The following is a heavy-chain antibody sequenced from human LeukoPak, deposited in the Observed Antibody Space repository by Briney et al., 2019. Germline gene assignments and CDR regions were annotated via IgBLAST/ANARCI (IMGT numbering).Heavy chain of an antibody. D-gene: IGHD3-22*01. Sequence: SETLSLTCTVSGGSFRGDYYWAWIRQPPGKALEWIGNIFYSGSTYYSPSLKSRVTISLDTSRNQFSLKLNSVTAADTAVYYCAKSNGYGLIDIWGQGTMVTVSS. V-gene: IGHV4-39*07. CDR1: GGSFRGDYY. CDR3: AKSNGYGLIDI. CDR2: IFYSGST. J-gene: IGHJ3*02.